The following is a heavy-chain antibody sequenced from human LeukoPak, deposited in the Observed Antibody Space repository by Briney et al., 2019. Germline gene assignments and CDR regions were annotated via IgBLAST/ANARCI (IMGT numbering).Heavy chain of an antibody. CDR1: GGSISSGSYY. V-gene: IGHV4-39*01. Sequence: SETLSLTCTVSGGSISSGSYYWGWIRQPTGEGVEWIASMYYSGTTFYSPSLKSRVTISVDRSKNQLSLKLGSVTAADTALYYCARHPPRDRSAFDYWGQGTLVTVSS. CDR2: MYYSGTT. J-gene: IGHJ4*02. CDR3: ARHPPRDRSAFDY.